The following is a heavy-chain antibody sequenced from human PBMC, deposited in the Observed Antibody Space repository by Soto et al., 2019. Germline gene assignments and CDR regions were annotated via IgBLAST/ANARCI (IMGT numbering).Heavy chain of an antibody. CDR2: ISGSGIST. D-gene: IGHD4-17*01. CDR3: ANFGDYVLGDWFDP. V-gene: IGHV3-23*01. CDR1: GFTFRSYA. J-gene: IGHJ5*02. Sequence: PGGSLRLSCAASGFTFRSYAMSWLRQAPGKGLEWVSGISGSGISTHYADSVKGRFTVSRDNSKNTLYLQMNSLRAEDTAVYYCANFGDYVLGDWFDPWGQGTLVTVSS.